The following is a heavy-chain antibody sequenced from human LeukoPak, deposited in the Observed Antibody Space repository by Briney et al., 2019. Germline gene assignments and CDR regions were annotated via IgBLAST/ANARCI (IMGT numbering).Heavy chain of an antibody. CDR3: ARDLRYFDPAGY. J-gene: IGHJ4*02. CDR2: ISAYNGNT. Sequence: ASVKVSCKASGYTFTSYGISWVRQAPGQGLEWMGRISAYNGNTNYAQKLQGRVTMTTDTSTSTAYMELRSLRSDDTAVYYCARDLRYFDPAGYWGQGTLVTVSS. V-gene: IGHV1-18*04. D-gene: IGHD3-9*01. CDR1: GYTFTSYG.